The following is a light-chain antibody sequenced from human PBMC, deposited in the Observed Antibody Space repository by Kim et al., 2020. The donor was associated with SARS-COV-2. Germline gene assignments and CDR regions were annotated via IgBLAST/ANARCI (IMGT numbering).Light chain of an antibody. J-gene: IGLJ3*02. Sequence: QTAKHPCTGTNNKVGNQGAAWLQQHQDHPPKLLSYRNNNRPSGISERFSASRSGDTASLTITGLQPEDETDYYCSAWDSSLNVWVFGGGTQLTVL. CDR2: RNN. CDR3: SAWDSSLNVWV. V-gene: IGLV10-54*04. CDR1: NNKVGNQG.